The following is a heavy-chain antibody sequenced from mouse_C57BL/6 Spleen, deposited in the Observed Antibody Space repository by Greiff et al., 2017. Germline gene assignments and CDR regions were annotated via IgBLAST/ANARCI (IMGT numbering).Heavy chain of an antibody. CDR3: RGNWNYFDY. Sequence: VQLKQSGAELVRPGASVKLSCTASGFNIKDDYMHWVKQRPEQGLEWIGWIDPENGDTEYASKFQGKATITADTSSNTAYLQLSSLTSEDTAVYYCRGNWNYFDYWGQGTTLTVSS. CDR1: GFNIKDDY. J-gene: IGHJ2*01. D-gene: IGHD2-1*01. V-gene: IGHV14-4*01. CDR2: IDPENGDT.